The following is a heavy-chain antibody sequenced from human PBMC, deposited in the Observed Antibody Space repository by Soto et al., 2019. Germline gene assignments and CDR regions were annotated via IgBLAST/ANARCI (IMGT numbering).Heavy chain of an antibody. J-gene: IGHJ6*03. CDR2: IKQDGSEK. Sequence: GGSLRLSCAASGFTFSSYWMSWVRQAPGKGLEWVANIKQDGSEKYYVDSVKGRFTISRDNAKNSLYLQMNSLRAEDTAVYYCQGLGYCSGGSCVLGRYYYYYMDVWGKGTTVTVSS. V-gene: IGHV3-7*01. D-gene: IGHD2-15*01. CDR3: QGLGYCSGGSCVLGRYYYYYMDV. CDR1: GFTFSSYW.